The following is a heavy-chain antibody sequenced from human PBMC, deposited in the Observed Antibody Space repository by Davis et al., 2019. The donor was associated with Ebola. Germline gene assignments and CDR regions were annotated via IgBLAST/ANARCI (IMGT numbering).Heavy chain of an antibody. Sequence: PGGSLRLSCAASGFTFSSYAMSWVRQAPGKGLEWVASLKQDGSEKYYVDSVKGRFTISRDNAENSLSLQMNSLRAEDTAVYYCAKGNIAVAGPLDYWGQGTLVTVSS. V-gene: IGHV3-7*01. J-gene: IGHJ4*02. D-gene: IGHD6-19*01. CDR2: LKQDGSEK. CDR3: AKGNIAVAGPLDY. CDR1: GFTFSSYA.